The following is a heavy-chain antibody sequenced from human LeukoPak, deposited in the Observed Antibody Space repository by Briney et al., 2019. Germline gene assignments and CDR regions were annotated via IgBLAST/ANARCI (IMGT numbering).Heavy chain of an antibody. V-gene: IGHV3-23*01. D-gene: IGHD6-19*01. CDR2: ISGSGGST. J-gene: IGHJ1*01. CDR3: AKPRRVSGWYVEYFQH. Sequence: PGGSLRLSCAASRFTFCSYAMSWVRQAPGKGLEWVSAISGSGGSTYYADSVKGRFTISRDNSKNTLYLQMNSLRAGDTAVYYGAKPRRVSGWYVEYFQHWGQGTLVTVSS. CDR1: RFTFCSYA.